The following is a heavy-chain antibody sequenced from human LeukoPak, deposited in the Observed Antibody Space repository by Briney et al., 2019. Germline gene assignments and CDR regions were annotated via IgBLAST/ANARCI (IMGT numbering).Heavy chain of an antibody. J-gene: IGHJ4*02. CDR1: GFTFSTYW. Sequence: GGSLRLSCAASGFTFSTYWMSWLRQAPGRGLEWVANIKQDGSEEYYVDSVKGRFAISRDNAKRSLYLQMSSLRVEDTAVYYCVRGSNWAFDYWGQGTLVTVSS. CDR2: IKQDGSEE. D-gene: IGHD2-8*01. V-gene: IGHV3-7*05. CDR3: VRGSNWAFDY.